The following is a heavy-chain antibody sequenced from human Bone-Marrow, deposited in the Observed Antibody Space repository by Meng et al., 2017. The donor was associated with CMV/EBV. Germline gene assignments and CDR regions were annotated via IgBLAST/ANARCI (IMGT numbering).Heavy chain of an antibody. Sequence: LRLSCAISGDSVSSNSAAWNWIRQSPSRGLEWLGRTYYRSKWYNDYAVSVKSRITINPDTSKNQFSLQLNSVTPEDTAVYYCARAVAVAGRGYWFDPWGQGTLVTVSS. CDR3: ARAVAVAGRGYWFDP. CDR2: TYYRSKWYN. CDR1: GDSVSSNSAA. V-gene: IGHV6-1*01. J-gene: IGHJ5*02. D-gene: IGHD6-19*01.